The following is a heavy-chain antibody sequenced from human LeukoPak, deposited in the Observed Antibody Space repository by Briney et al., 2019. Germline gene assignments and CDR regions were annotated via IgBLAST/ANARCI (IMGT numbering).Heavy chain of an antibody. CDR3: AKDAQASSSWSEYFDS. CDR1: GFTFSNYG. D-gene: IGHD6-13*01. J-gene: IGHJ4*02. V-gene: IGHV3-23*01. CDR2: VSGDGVRT. Sequence: GGSLRLSCAASGFTFSNYGMSWVRQAPGKGLEWVSGVSGDGVRTYYADSVQGRFTISRDNSKKMVHLQMDSLRAEDTAVYYCAKDAQASSSWSEYFDSWGQGTLVTVSS.